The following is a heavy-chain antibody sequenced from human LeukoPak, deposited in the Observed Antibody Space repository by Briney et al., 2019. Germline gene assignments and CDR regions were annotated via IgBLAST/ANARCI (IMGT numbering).Heavy chain of an antibody. CDR3: AHRCGRHYDFWSGYFDPDTFDY. CDR2: IYWNDDK. D-gene: IGHD3-3*01. V-gene: IGHV2-5*01. CDR1: GFSLSTSGVG. J-gene: IGHJ4*02. Sequence: SGPTLVNPTQTLTLTCTFSGFSLSTSGVGVGWIRQPPGKALEWLALIYWNDDKRYSPSLKSRLTITKDTSKNQVVLTMTNMDPVDTATYYCAHRCGRHYDFWSGYFDPDTFDYWGQGTLVTVSS.